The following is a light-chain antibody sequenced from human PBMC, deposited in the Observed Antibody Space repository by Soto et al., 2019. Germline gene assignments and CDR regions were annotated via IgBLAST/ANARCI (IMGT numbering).Light chain of an antibody. CDR2: GAS. CDR3: QQYNNWPRT. V-gene: IGKV3-15*01. J-gene: IGKJ1*01. CDR1: RSVSSN. Sequence: EIVMTQSPATLSVSPGERATLSCRASRSVSSNLAWYQQKPGQAPRLLIYGASTRATGIPARFSGSGSGTEFPLTISSLQSEDFAVYYCQQYNNWPRTFGQGTKMEIK.